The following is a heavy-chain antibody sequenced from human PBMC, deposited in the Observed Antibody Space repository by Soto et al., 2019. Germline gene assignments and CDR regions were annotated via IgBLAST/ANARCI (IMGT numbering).Heavy chain of an antibody. CDR3: AKGRGGNNRYSFDY. V-gene: IGHV3-23*01. CDR1: GFTFSSYA. J-gene: IGHJ4*02. Sequence: EVQLLESGGGLVQSGGSLRLSCAASGFTFSSYAMTWVRQAPGKGLEWVSTITSDGGNTYYVDSVKGRFTISRDNSKNTLYLQMNSLRAEDTAIYYCAKGRGGNNRYSFDYWGQGTLVTVSS. CDR2: ITSDGGNT. D-gene: IGHD3-10*01.